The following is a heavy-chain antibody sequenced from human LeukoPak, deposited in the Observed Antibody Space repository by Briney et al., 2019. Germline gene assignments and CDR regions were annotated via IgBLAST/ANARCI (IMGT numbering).Heavy chain of an antibody. CDR1: GFTFSSYW. CDR2: INSDGSST. Sequence: GGSLRLSCAASGFTFSSYWMHWVRQAPGKGLVWVSRINSDGSSTSYADSVKGRFTISRDNVKNTLYLQMNSPRAEDTAVYYCARDSSGWMSGSDYWGQGTLVTVSS. D-gene: IGHD6-19*01. J-gene: IGHJ4*02. V-gene: IGHV3-74*01. CDR3: ARDSSGWMSGSDY.